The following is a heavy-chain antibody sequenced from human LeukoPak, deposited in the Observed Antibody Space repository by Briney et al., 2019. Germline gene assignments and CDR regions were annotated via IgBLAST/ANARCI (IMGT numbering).Heavy chain of an antibody. J-gene: IGHJ5*02. D-gene: IGHD3-22*01. CDR1: RFTFSNYG. CDR3: ARDLGQYYDTSDNWFDP. CDR2: IRYDGSSK. V-gene: IGHV3-30*02. Sequence: GGSLRLSCAASRFTFSNYGMHWVRQAPSKGLEWVAFIRYDGSSKYYADSVKGRFTISRDNSKNTLYLQMNSLRAEDTAVYYCARDLGQYYDTSDNWFDPWGQGTLVTVSS.